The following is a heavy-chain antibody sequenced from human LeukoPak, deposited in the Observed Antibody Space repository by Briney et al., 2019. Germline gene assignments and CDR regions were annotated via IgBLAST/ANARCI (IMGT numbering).Heavy chain of an antibody. CDR3: TRDDTVFGVDS. CDR1: GGSLSAGSYF. Sequence: SETQSLTCTVSGGSLSAGSYFWGWIRQPAGKGLEWIGRFYTSGSINYNPSLKSRVTISVDTSKDQFSLKLRSVTAADTAVYYCTRDDTVFGVDSWGQGTLVTVSS. J-gene: IGHJ4*02. CDR2: FYTSGSI. D-gene: IGHD3-3*01. V-gene: IGHV4-61*02.